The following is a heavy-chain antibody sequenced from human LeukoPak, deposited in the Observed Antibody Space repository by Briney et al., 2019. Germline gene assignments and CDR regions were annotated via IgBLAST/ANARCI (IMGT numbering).Heavy chain of an antibody. Sequence: SETLSLTCNVSGGSMTSYYWSWIRQTPEKGLEWIGYIYYSGSTNYNPSLKSRVTISVDTSKIQFSLKVTSVTAADTAVYYCVRGYSWSSYRDAFDLWGQGTTLTVSS. CDR1: GGSMTSYY. CDR2: IYYSGST. J-gene: IGHJ3*01. CDR3: VRGYSWSSYRDAFDL. V-gene: IGHV4-59*01. D-gene: IGHD6-6*01.